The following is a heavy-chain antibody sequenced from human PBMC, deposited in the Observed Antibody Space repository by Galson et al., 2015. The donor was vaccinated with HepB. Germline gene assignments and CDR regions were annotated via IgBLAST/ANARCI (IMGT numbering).Heavy chain of an antibody. D-gene: IGHD2-15*01. CDR1: GFTFSSYG. CDR3: AKDHEGWNYYYGMDV. J-gene: IGHJ6*02. V-gene: IGHV3-30*18. Sequence: SLRLSCAASGFTFSSYGMHWVRQAPGKGLEWVAVISYDGSNKYYADSVKGRFTISRDNSKNTLYLQMNSLRAEDTAVYYCAKDHEGWNYYYGMDVWGQGTTVTVSS. CDR2: ISYDGSNK.